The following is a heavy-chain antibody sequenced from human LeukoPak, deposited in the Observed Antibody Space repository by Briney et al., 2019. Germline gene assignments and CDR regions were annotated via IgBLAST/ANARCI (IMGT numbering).Heavy chain of an antibody. CDR2: IIPIFGTA. Sequence: SVKVSCKASGGTFSSYAISWVRQAPGQGLEWMGGIIPIFGTANYAQKFQGRVTITADESTSTAYMELSSLRSEDTAVYYCARDRDYCSGGSCYPDAFDTWGQGTMVTVSS. V-gene: IGHV1-69*13. D-gene: IGHD2-15*01. CDR1: GGTFSSYA. J-gene: IGHJ3*02. CDR3: ARDRDYCSGGSCYPDAFDT.